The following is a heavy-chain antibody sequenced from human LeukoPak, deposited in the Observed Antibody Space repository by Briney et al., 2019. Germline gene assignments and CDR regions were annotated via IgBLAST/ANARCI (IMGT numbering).Heavy chain of an antibody. D-gene: IGHD3-22*01. Sequence: SGTLSLTCAVSGGSISSSNWWSWVRQPPGKGLEWIGEIYHSGSTNYNPSLKSRVTISVDKSKNQFSLKLSSVTAADTAVYYCARGGSRYYDSSGYPDYWGQGTLVTVSS. J-gene: IGHJ4*02. V-gene: IGHV4-4*02. CDR3: ARGGSRYYDSSGYPDY. CDR1: GGSISSSNW. CDR2: IYHSGST.